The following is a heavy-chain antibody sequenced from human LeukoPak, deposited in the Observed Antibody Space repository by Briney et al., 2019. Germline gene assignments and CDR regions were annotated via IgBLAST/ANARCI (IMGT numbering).Heavy chain of an antibody. CDR3: ARYENWGSPADLDY. D-gene: IGHD7-27*01. J-gene: IGHJ4*02. CDR1: GYTFTSYG. V-gene: IGHV1-18*01. CDR2: ISAYNGNT. Sequence: ASVTVSCKASGYTFTSYGISWVRQAPGQGLEWMGWISAYNGNTNYAQKLQGRVTMTTDTSTSTAYMELRSLRSDDTAVYYCARYENWGSPADLDYWGQGTLVTVSS.